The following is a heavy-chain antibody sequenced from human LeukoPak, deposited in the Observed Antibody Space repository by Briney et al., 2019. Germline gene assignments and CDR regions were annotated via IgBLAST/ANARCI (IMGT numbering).Heavy chain of an antibody. CDR1: GDSISRSSDY. Sequence: SETLSLTCTVSGDSISRSSDYWGWIRQPPGKGPEWIGSVYYIGSTFYNPSLKSRLTISIDTSKNQFSLKLRSVTAADTAVYYCARLIDDPNWGQGTLVTVSS. V-gene: IGHV4-39*07. J-gene: IGHJ4*02. D-gene: IGHD1-1*01. CDR2: VYYIGST. CDR3: ARLIDDPN.